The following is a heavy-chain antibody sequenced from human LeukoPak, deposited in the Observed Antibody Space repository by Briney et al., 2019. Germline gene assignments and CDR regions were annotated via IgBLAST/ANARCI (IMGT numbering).Heavy chain of an antibody. V-gene: IGHV3-23*01. CDR1: GFTFSIYA. J-gene: IGHJ5*02. D-gene: IGHD6-13*01. CDR3: SKEHDHSKAPPEGAFDP. Sequence: GGSLRLSCSASGFTFSIYAMSWVRQAPGKGLEWVSGISGSSSHTLDADSVRGRFTISRDNTRNTLYLHMNSLRAEDTALYYCSKEHDHSKAPPEGAFDPWGQGTLVTVSS. CDR2: ISGSSSHT.